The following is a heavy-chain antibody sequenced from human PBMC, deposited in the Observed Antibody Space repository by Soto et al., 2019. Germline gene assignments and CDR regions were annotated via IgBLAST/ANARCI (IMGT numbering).Heavy chain of an antibody. Sequence: XSVKVSCKASGYTFTRYHLHWVRQAPGQGLEWMGMINNXGGRKXYAQKFKGRVXXTRDTYTXXVYVELRSMRSDDTAVYYCARDTMIMVKTGIGSWGQGTPVTVSS. J-gene: IGHJ4*02. CDR2: INNXGGRK. CDR3: ARDTMIMVKTGIGS. CDR1: GYTFTRYH. D-gene: IGHD3-16*01. V-gene: IGHV1-46*03.